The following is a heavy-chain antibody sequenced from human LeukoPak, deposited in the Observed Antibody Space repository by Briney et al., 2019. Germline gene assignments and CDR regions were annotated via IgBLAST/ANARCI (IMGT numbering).Heavy chain of an antibody. V-gene: IGHV4-39*07. CDR3: ARIGLPGLDGIVGATWLNPRRNWFDP. J-gene: IGHJ5*02. CDR2: IYYSGST. CDR1: GGSISSSSYY. Sequence: ETLSLTCTVSGGSISSSSYYWGWIRQPPGKGLEWIGSIYYSGSTYYNPSLKSRVTISVDTSKNQFSLKLSSVTAADTAVYYCARIGLPGLDGIVGATWLNPRRNWFDPWGQGTLVTVSS. D-gene: IGHD1-26*01.